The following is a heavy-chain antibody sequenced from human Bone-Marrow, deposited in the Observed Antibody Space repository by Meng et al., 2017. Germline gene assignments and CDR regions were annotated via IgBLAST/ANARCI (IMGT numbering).Heavy chain of an antibody. V-gene: IGHV4-30-4*01. J-gene: IGHJ4*02. D-gene: IGHD1-26*01. Sequence: QVRLQESGPGLVKPSQTLSLTCTVSGASITSGDYYWSWIRQSPGKGLEWIGYIYFSGSTYYNPSLKSRVTISVDTSKNQFSVKLRSVTAADTAVYYCARVLGSGSYPDYWGQGTLVTVSS. CDR3: ARVLGSGSYPDY. CDR2: IYFSGST. CDR1: GASITSGDYY.